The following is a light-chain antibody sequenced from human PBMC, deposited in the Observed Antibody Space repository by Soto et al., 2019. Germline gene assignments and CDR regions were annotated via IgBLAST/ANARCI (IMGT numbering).Light chain of an antibody. V-gene: IGLV1-51*02. CDR1: SYNIGNNY. CDR3: GTWDSSLSARV. J-gene: IGLJ1*01. CDR2: ENN. Sequence: QSVLTQPPSVSAAPGQKVTISCSGSSYNIGNNYVSWYQQLPGTAPKLLIYENNKRPSGIPDRFSGSKSGTSATLGITGFQTGDEADYYSGTWDSSLSARVFGTGTKVTVL.